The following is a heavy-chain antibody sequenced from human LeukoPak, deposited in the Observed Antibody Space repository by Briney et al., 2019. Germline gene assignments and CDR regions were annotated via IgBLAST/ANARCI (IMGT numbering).Heavy chain of an antibody. Sequence: SETLSLTCTVSGGSISSGDYYWSWIRQPPGKGLEWIGYIYYSGSTYYNPSLKSRVTISVDTSKNQFSLKLSSVTAADTAVYYCARERGRDYGGNKNFDLWGRGTLVTVSS. D-gene: IGHD4-23*01. J-gene: IGHJ2*01. CDR2: IYYSGST. CDR1: GGSISSGDYY. CDR3: ARERGRDYGGNKNFDL. V-gene: IGHV4-30-4*08.